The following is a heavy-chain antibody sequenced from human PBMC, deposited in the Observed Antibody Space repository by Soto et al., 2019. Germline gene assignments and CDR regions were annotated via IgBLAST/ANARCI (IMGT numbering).Heavy chain of an antibody. CDR3: ARDDIVVVVAATKTTHYYYGMDV. V-gene: IGHV1-69*13. J-gene: IGHJ6*02. CDR2: IIPIFGTA. CDR1: GGTFSSYA. Sequence: SVKVSCKASGGTFSSYAISWVRQAPGQGXEWMGGIIPIFGTANYAQKFQGRVTITADESTSTAYMELSSLRSEDTAVYYCARDDIVVVVAATKTTHYYYGMDVWGQGTTVTVSS. D-gene: IGHD2-15*01.